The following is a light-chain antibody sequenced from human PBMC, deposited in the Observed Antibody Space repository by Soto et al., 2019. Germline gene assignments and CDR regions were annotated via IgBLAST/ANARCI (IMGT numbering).Light chain of an antibody. J-gene: IGLJ2*01. CDR2: EVT. CDR1: SGDIGSYTY. Sequence: QSALTQPASVTGSPGQSITSSCTGTSGDIGSYTYVSWYQQYPGKAPKLLISEVTNRPSGVSNRFSGSKSGNTASLTISGLQAEDEAHYYCSSYTTNSPPVVFGGGTQLTVX. CDR3: SSYTTNSPPVV. V-gene: IGLV2-14*01.